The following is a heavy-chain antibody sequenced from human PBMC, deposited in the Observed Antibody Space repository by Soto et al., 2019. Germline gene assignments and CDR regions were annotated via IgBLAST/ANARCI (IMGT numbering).Heavy chain of an antibody. CDR3: ARGITLPTPLDY. CDR1: GYTFTSYS. V-gene: IGHV1-3*01. Sequence: ASVKVSCKASGYTFTSYSMHWVRQAPGQRLEWMGWINAGNGNTKYSQKFQGRGTITRDTSASTAYMELSSLRSEDTAVYYCARGITLPTPLDYWGQGTLVSVSS. CDR2: INAGNGNT. J-gene: IGHJ4*02. D-gene: IGHD1-20*01.